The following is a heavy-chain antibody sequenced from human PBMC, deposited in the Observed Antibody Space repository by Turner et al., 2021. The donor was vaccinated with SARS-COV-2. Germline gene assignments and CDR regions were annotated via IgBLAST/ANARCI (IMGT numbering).Heavy chain of an antibody. J-gene: IGHJ4*02. V-gene: IGHV3-21*02. CDR2: INSGSSYI. CDR1: GFPFSSYS. D-gene: IGHD3-10*01. Sequence: VQLVESGGGLVKPGGSLRLSCAASGFPFSSYSMNWVRQAPEKGLEWVASINSGSSYIYYADSLKGRVTISRDNTKRSLFLKMNSLRVEDTAVYYCARGRDYYGSGTYYNYDYWGQGTLVTVSS. CDR3: ARGRDYYGSGTYYNYDY.